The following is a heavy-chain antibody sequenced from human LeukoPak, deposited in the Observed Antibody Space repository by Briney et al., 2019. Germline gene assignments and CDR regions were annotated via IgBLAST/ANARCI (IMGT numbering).Heavy chain of an antibody. D-gene: IGHD3-10*01. CDR1: GYTFTSYD. J-gene: IGHJ3*02. Sequence: GASVKVSCKASGYTFTSYDINWVRQAPGQGLEWMGWMNPNSGNTGYAQKFQGRVTMTRNTSISTAYMELSSLRSEDTAVYYCARGYTVRGGRGAFDIWGQGTMVTVSS. CDR2: MNPNSGNT. CDR3: ARGYTVRGGRGAFDI. V-gene: IGHV1-8*01.